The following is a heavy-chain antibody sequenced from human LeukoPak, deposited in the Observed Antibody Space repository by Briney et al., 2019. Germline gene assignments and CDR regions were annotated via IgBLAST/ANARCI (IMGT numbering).Heavy chain of an antibody. V-gene: IGHV4-39*07. D-gene: IGHD5-24*01. CDR1: GGSISSSSYY. CDR2: TYHSGSS. CDR3: AKLDGDNFKGALDV. Sequence: SETLSLTCSVSGGSISSSSYYWGWIRQPPGKGLEWIGYTYHSGSSYYNPSHKSRVTLSVDTSKKQFSLRLSSVTAADTAVYYCAKLDGDNFKGALDVWGQGTMVTVSS. J-gene: IGHJ3*01.